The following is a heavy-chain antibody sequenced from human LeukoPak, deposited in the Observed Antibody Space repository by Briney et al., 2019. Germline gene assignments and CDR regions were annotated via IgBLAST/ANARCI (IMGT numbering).Heavy chain of an antibody. Sequence: GGSLRLSCAASGFTFSSYAMSWVRQAPGKGLEWVSGISASGGSTSYADSVRGRFTISRDNSKNTLYVQMNSLRDEDTAVYYCAKDQRWELPHYLDSWGQGTLVTVSS. CDR1: GFTFSSYA. CDR3: AKDQRWELPHYLDS. CDR2: ISASGGST. D-gene: IGHD1-26*01. J-gene: IGHJ4*02. V-gene: IGHV3-23*01.